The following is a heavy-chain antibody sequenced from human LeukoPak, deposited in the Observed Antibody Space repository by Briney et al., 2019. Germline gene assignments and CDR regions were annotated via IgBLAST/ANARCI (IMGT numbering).Heavy chain of an antibody. J-gene: IGHJ4*02. CDR3: ARHYYDRTGSHYFAY. CDR2: MYYSGST. V-gene: IGHV4-39*01. Sequence: SGTLLPPCTVSGGSITGSSYYWGWIRQPPGKGLEWIGSMYYSGSTYYNPSLKSRVTIPVDTSKNQFSLKLSSVTAADTAVYYCARHYYDRTGSHYFAYWGQGPPATVSS. CDR1: GGSITGSSYY. D-gene: IGHD3-16*01.